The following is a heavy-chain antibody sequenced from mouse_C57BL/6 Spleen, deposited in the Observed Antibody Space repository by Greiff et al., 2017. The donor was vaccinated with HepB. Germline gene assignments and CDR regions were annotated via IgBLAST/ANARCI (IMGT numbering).Heavy chain of an antibody. V-gene: IGHV1-80*01. Sequence: QVQLQQSGAELVKPGASVKISCKASGYAFSSYWMNWVKQRPGKGLEWIGQIYPGDGDTNYNGKFKGKATLTADKSSSTAYMQLSSLTSEDSAVYFCARSMMVTTWDSNFDYWGQGTTLTVSS. D-gene: IGHD2-3*01. J-gene: IGHJ2*01. CDR2: IYPGDGDT. CDR3: ARSMMVTTWDSNFDY. CDR1: GYAFSSYW.